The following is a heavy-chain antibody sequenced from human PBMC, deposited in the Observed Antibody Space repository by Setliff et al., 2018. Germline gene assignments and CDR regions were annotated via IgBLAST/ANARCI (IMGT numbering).Heavy chain of an antibody. V-gene: IGHV4-61*10. J-gene: IGHJ4*02. CDR1: GGSITDENSW. CDR3: ARDAGGTISIAVFDY. CDR2: IYIRGGT. Sequence: PSETLSLTCTVSGGSITDENSWWAWIRQPAGKRPEWLGLIYIRGGTDYNPSLKSRVTISLDTSRNQFSLNLTSVTAADTAVYYCARDAGGTISIAVFDYWGQGTLFTVSS. D-gene: IGHD6-19*01.